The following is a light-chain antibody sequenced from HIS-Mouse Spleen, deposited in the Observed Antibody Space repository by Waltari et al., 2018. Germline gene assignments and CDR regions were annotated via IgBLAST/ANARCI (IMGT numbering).Light chain of an antibody. CDR3: SSYTSSSTWV. CDR1: SSDVGGYNH. V-gene: IGLV2-14*01. CDR2: EVS. Sequence: QSALTQPASVSGSPGQSITISCTGTSSDVGGYNHVSWYQQHTGKAPKPMIYEVSNRPSGVSNRFSGSKSGNTASLTISGLQAEDEADYYCSSYTSSSTWVFGGGTKLTVL. J-gene: IGLJ3*02.